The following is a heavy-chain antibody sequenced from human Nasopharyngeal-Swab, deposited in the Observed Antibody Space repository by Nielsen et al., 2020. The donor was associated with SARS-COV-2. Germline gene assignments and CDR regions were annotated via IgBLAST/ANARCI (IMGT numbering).Heavy chain of an antibody. J-gene: IGHJ2*01. CDR1: GLTFSDYY. Sequence: GGSLRLSCVASGLTFSDYYMSWIRQAPGKGLEWVSYMSNSGSTIYYADSLKGRFTISRDNAKNSLYLQLNSLEAEDTAVYYCARDPLSSWQAIGNWYFDLWGRGTLVTVSS. D-gene: IGHD6-13*01. CDR2: MSNSGSTI. V-gene: IGHV3-11*04. CDR3: ARDPLSSWQAIGNWYFDL.